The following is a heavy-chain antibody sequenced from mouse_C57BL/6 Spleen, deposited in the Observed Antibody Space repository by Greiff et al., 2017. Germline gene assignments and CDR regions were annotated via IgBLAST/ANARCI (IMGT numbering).Heavy chain of an antibody. D-gene: IGHD2-2*01. V-gene: IGHV1-81*01. CDR2: IYPRNGNT. CDR3: RTPYGYGVGDYAMDY. J-gene: IGHJ4*01. CDR1: GYTFTSYG. Sequence: VQLLQSGAELVRPGASVKLSCKASGYTFTSYGISWVKQRTGQGLEWIGEIYPRNGNTYYNEKFKGKATLTADKSSSTAYMELRSLTSEDSAVYFCRTPYGYGVGDYAMDYWGQGTSVTVSS.